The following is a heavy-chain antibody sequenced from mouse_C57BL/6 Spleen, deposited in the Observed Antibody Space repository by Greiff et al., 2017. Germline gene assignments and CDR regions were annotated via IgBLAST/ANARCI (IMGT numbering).Heavy chain of an antibody. CDR2: IWSGGST. D-gene: IGHD2-5*01. V-gene: IGHV2-2*01. CDR3: ARCYYSNLFDY. CDR1: GFSLTSYG. J-gene: IGHJ2*01. Sequence: QVQLKESGPGLVQPSQSLSITCTVSGFSLTSYGVHWVRQSPGKGLEWLGVIWSGGSTDYNAAFISRLSISKDNSKSQVFFKMNSLQADDTAIYYCARCYYSNLFDYWGQGTTLTVSS.